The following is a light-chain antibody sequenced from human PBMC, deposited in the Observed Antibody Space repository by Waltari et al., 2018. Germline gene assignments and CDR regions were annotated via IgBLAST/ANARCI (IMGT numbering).Light chain of an antibody. V-gene: IGLV2-14*01. CDR2: DVT. CDR1: NSDIGHYNY. CDR3: SSYSSTGTLRI. J-gene: IGLJ2*01. Sequence: QSVLTQPTSVSGSPGQSITISCSGTNSDIGHYNYFSWYQQYPGKAPKRIIYDVTKRPSGVSDRFSGSKSGNTASRTISGLQAEDEAHYYCSSYSSTGTLRIFGGGTKLTAL.